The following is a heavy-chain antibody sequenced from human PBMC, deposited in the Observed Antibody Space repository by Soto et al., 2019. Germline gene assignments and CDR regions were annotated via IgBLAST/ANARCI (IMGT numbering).Heavy chain of an antibody. V-gene: IGHV1-69*13. CDR1: GGTFSSYA. CDR2: IIPIFGTA. CDR3: ARASPNYDFWSGYYRWSHYYYGMDV. D-gene: IGHD3-3*01. Sequence: SVKVSCKASGGTFSSYAISWVRQAPGQGLEWMGGIIPIFGTANYAQKFQGRVTITADESTSTAYMELSSLRSEDTAVYYCARASPNYDFWSGYYRWSHYYYGMDVWGQGTKVTGSS. J-gene: IGHJ6*02.